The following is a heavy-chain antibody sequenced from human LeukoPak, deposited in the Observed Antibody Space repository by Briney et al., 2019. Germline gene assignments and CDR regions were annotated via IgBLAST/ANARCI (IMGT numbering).Heavy chain of an antibody. Sequence: GGSLRLSCAASGFTFSSYGMHWVRQAPGKGLEWVAVISYDGSNKYYADSVKGRFTISRDNAKNSLYLQMNSLRAEDTAVYYCARLVYYYDSSGYPRAYYFDYWGQGTLVTVSS. CDR2: ISYDGSNK. CDR1: GFTFSSYG. D-gene: IGHD3-22*01. J-gene: IGHJ4*02. CDR3: ARLVYYYDSSGYPRAYYFDY. V-gene: IGHV3-30*03.